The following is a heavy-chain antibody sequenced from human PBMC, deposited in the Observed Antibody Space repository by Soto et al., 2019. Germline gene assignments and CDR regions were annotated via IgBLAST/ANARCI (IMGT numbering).Heavy chain of an antibody. CDR3: ARDRAAAYCGGEGCPLDV. D-gene: IGHD2-21*01. CDR1: GGTFSSYA. Sequence: QVQLVQSGAEVKKPGSSVKVSCKASGGTFSSYAISWVRQAPGQGLEWMGGIIPIFGTANYAQKFQGRVTITADKSTSTANMELSSLRSEDTAVYYCARDRAAAYCGGEGCPLDVWGQGTTVTVSS. V-gene: IGHV1-69*06. J-gene: IGHJ6*02. CDR2: IIPIFGTA.